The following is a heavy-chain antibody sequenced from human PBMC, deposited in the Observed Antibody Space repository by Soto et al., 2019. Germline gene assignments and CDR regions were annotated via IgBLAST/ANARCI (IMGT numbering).Heavy chain of an antibody. CDR2: IIPKSGTV. Sequence: QVQLVQSGAEVKKPGSSVKVSCKASGGTFNNYPVTWGRQAPGRGLEWMGGIIPKSGTVNYAQKFHGRVTITADEAPSKAYMEMSSLRSENTAVYYCASSYGTSWYVDNWGQGSLVTVSS. CDR3: ASSYGTSWYVDN. CDR1: GGTFNNYP. V-gene: IGHV1-69*01. J-gene: IGHJ4*02. D-gene: IGHD6-13*01.